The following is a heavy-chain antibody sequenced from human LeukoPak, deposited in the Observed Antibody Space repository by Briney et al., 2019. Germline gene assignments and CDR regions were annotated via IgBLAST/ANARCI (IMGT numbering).Heavy chain of an antibody. CDR1: GFTLTTYA. CDR2: LSGDGEAT. D-gene: IGHD3-10*02. Sequence: PGGSLRLSCAVSGFTLTTYAMSWVRQAPGKGLEWVSALSGDGEATWYADSVKGRFTISRDNTKNSLYLQMNSLRAEDTAVYYCAELGITMIGGVWGKGTTVTISS. J-gene: IGHJ6*04. CDR3: AELGITMIGGV. V-gene: IGHV3-23*01.